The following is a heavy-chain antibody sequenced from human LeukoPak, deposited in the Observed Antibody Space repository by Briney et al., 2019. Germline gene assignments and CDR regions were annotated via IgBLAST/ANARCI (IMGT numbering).Heavy chain of an antibody. CDR2: ISYRGSA. V-gene: IGHV4-39*07. D-gene: IGHD3-3*01. CDR1: GGSITGSSYY. Sequence: SETLSLTCTVSGGSITGSSYYWGWIRQPPGKGLEWIGSISYRGSAYYNPSLKSRVTISEETSKNQFSLNLISVTAADTAVYYCARALGGTHLPSYDFWSGYRNSYMDVWGKGTTVTVSS. CDR3: ARALGGTHLPSYDFWSGYRNSYMDV. J-gene: IGHJ6*03.